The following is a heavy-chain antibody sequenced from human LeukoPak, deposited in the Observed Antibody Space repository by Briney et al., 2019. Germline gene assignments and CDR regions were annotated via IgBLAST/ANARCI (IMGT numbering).Heavy chain of an antibody. Sequence: SGGSLRLSCVASGFTFDDYAMHWVRQAPGKGLEWVSGISWNSGSRGYADSVKGRFTISRDNAKTSLYLQMNSLRAEDTAVYYCAELGITMIGGVWGKGTTVTISS. V-gene: IGHV3-9*01. CDR3: AELGITMIGGV. D-gene: IGHD3-10*02. CDR1: GFTFDDYA. CDR2: ISWNSGSR. J-gene: IGHJ6*04.